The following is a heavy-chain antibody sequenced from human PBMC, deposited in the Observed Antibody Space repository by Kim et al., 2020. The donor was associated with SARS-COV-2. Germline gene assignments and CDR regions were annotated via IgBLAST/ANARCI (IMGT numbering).Heavy chain of an antibody. CDR1: GFTFSNYW. CDR2: IKEDGSKR. V-gene: IGHV3-7*01. D-gene: IGHD3-9*01. Sequence: GGSLRLSCAASGFTFSNYWMTWVRQAPGKGLEWVASIKEDGSKRYYLDSVEGRLTISRDKAKNSLYLQMNSLRDEDSAVNYCERDCQNDCFNVLTGNIQTPCGLDYWGQGTLVTVSS. CDR3: ERDCQNDCFNVLTGNIQTPCGLDY. J-gene: IGHJ4*02.